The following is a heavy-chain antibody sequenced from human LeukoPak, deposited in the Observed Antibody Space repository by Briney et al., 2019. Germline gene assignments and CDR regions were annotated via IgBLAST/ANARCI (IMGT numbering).Heavy chain of an antibody. CDR1: GVSISRSEG. J-gene: IGHJ4*02. V-gene: IGHV4-4*02. CDR2: IHRDGRT. CDR3: GKTDIYFNPIDY. D-gene: IGHD3-9*01. Sequence: PSETLSLTCSVSGVSISRSEGRIWVRQPPGRGLEWIGEIHRDGRTRYNPSLKSRVTMSIDYSNNQFSLKVSSVTAADTAIYYCGKTDIYFNPIDYWGPGSLVTVSS.